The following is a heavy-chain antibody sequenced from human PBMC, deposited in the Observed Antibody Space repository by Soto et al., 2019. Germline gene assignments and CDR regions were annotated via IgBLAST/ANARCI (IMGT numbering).Heavy chain of an antibody. CDR1: GFTFSSYG. Sequence: GGSLRLSCAASGFTFSSYGMHWVRQAPGKGLEWVAVISYDGSNKYYADSVKGRFTISRDNSKDTLYLQMNSLRAEDTAVYYCAKDYCSSTSCRYYYYYYGMDVWGQGTTVTVSS. CDR3: AKDYCSSTSCRYYYYYYGMDV. CDR2: ISYDGSNK. D-gene: IGHD2-2*01. J-gene: IGHJ6*02. V-gene: IGHV3-30*18.